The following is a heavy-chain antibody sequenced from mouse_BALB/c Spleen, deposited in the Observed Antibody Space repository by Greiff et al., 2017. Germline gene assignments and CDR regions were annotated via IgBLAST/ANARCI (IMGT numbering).Heavy chain of an antibody. Sequence: QVQLQQSGAELAKPGASVKMSCKASGYTFTSYWMHWVKQRPGQGLEWIGYINPSTGYTEYNQKFKDKATLTADKSSSTAYMQLSSLTSEDSAVYYCARSDYYFDYGGRGTTLTVSS. CDR2: INPSTGYT. D-gene: IGHD2-13*01. J-gene: IGHJ2*01. V-gene: IGHV1-7*01. CDR1: GYTFTSYW. CDR3: ARSDYYFDY.